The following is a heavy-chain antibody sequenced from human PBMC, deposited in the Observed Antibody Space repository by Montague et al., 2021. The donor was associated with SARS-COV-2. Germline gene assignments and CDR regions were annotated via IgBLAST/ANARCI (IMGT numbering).Heavy chain of an antibody. CDR1: GGSFSNYY. D-gene: IGHD3-22*01. Sequence: SETLSLTCAISGGSFSNYYWSWIRQPPGKGLEWIGSIYYTGSTYYNPSLKSRVTISVDTSTNQFSLELSPVTAAATAVYYCARHGYYETYDAFDIWGQGTMVTVSS. J-gene: IGHJ3*02. CDR3: ARHGYYETYDAFDI. CDR2: IYYTGST. V-gene: IGHV4-39*01.